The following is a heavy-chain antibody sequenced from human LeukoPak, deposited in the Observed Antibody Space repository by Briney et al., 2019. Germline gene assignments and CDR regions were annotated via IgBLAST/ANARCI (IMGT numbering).Heavy chain of an antibody. CDR2: LYYSGST. CDR3: VRSADYEPFYFNY. J-gene: IGHJ4*02. CDR1: GGSISSSSYY. V-gene: IGHV4-39*07. Sequence: SETLSLTCAVSGGSISSSSYYWGWIRQPPGKGLEWIGSLYYSGSTYYNPSLKSRVTISVDTSKNQFSLNLSSVTAADTAVYYCVRSADYEPFYFNYWGQGTLVTVSS. D-gene: IGHD4/OR15-4a*01.